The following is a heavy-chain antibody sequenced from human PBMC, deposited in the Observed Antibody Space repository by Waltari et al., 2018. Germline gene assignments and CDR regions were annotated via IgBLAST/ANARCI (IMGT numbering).Heavy chain of an antibody. J-gene: IGHJ3*02. CDR2: INPNSGGT. Sequence: QVQLVQSGAEVKKPGASVKVSCKASGYTFTGYYMHWVRQAPGQGLEWMGWINPNSGGTNYAQKVQGRVTMTRDTSISTAYMELSRLRSDDTAVYYCARDLRYFDWLLDAFDIWGQGTMVTVSS. D-gene: IGHD3-9*01. CDR1: GYTFTGYY. V-gene: IGHV1-2*02. CDR3: ARDLRYFDWLLDAFDI.